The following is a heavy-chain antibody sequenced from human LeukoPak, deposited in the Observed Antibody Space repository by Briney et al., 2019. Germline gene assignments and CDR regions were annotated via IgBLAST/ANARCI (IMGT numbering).Heavy chain of an antibody. Sequence: PSETLSLTCTVSGGSISSYYWGWIRQPPGRGLEWIGSIYYSGSTYYNPSLKSRVTISVDTSKNQFSLKLSSVTAADTAVYYCARDRSLYSSSWHDVFDYWGQGTLVTVSS. J-gene: IGHJ4*02. D-gene: IGHD6-13*01. CDR2: IYYSGST. V-gene: IGHV4-39*07. CDR3: ARDRSLYSSSWHDVFDY. CDR1: GGSISSYY.